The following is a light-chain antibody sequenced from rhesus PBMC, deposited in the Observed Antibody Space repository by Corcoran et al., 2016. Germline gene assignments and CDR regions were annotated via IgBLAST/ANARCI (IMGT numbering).Light chain of an antibody. V-gene: IGKV1-38*01. J-gene: IGKJ3*01. CDR1: QGISSY. CDR3: QHYSSTPFT. CDR2: DAS. Sequence: DIQLTQSPSSLSASVGDRVTITCRASQGISSYLAWYQQKPGKAPKFLIYDASNLQSGVPSRFSGSGSVTDFTLTISSLQPEDFAVYYCQHYSSTPFTFGPGTKLDIK.